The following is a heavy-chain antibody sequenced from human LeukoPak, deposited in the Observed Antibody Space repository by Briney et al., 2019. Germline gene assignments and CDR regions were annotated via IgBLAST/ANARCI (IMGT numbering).Heavy chain of an antibody. D-gene: IGHD3-16*02. V-gene: IGHV3-23*01. CDR3: AKDEWSYDYVWGSYRSTPDY. J-gene: IGHJ4*02. Sequence: GGSLRLSCAASGFTFSSYAMSWLRQAPGKGLEGVSAISGSGGSTYYADSVKGRFTISRDNSKNTLYLQMNSLRAEDTAVYYCAKDEWSYDYVWGSYRSTPDYWGQGTLVTVSS. CDR1: GFTFSSYA. CDR2: ISGSGGST.